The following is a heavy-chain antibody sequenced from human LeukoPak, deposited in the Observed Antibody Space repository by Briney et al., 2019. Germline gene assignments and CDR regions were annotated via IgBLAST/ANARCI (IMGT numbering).Heavy chain of an antibody. D-gene: IGHD3-22*01. CDR2: IKPGGGST. V-gene: IGHV1-46*01. J-gene: IGHJ4*02. CDR3: ARDREWGPEDYYDG. CDR1: GYTFTSYY. Sequence: GASVKFSCKASGYTFTSYYIHWVRQAPGQGLEWMRIIKPGGGSTSYAQKFQGRVTMTRDTSTSTVYMELSSLRSEDTAVYYCARDREWGPEDYYDGWGQGTLVTVSS.